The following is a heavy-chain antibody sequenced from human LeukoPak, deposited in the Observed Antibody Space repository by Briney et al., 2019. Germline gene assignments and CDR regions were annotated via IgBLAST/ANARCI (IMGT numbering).Heavy chain of an antibody. CDR1: GFTFSSYA. J-gene: IGHJ4*02. V-gene: IGHV3-48*03. Sequence: PGGSLRLSCAGSGFTFSSYAFNWVRQAPGKGLEWVSYIRSSGEATYYADSVRGRFTISRDNAKNSLYLQMNSLRAEDMAVYYCTSLWGSSWSFDLWGQGTLVTVSS. CDR2: IRSSGEAT. CDR3: TSLWGSSWSFDL. D-gene: IGHD6-13*01.